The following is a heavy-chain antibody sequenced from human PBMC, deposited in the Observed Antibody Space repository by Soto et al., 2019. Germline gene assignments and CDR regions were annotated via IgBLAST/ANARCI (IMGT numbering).Heavy chain of an antibody. V-gene: IGHV4-30-4*01. J-gene: IGHJ5*02. Sequence: PSETLSLTCTVSGGSISSGDYYWSWIRQPPGKGLEWIGYIYYSGSTYYNPSLKSRVTISVDTSKNQFSLKLSSVTAADTAVYYCASSTHYYDSSGPKKYNWFDPWGQGTLVTVSS. CDR1: GGSISSGDYY. D-gene: IGHD3-22*01. CDR2: IYYSGST. CDR3: ASSTHYYDSSGPKKYNWFDP.